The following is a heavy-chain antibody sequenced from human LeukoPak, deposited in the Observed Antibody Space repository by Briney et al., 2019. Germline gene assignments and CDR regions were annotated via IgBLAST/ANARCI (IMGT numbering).Heavy chain of an antibody. CDR2: IYYSGST. CDR3: AGSIVYCSSTSCYFN. CDR1: DGSISSYY. D-gene: IGHD2-2*01. V-gene: IGHV4-59*01. Sequence: SETLSLTCTVSDGSISSYYWSWIRQPPGKGLEWIGYIYYSGSTNYNPSLKSRVTISVDTSKNQFSLKLSSVTAADTAVYYCAGSIVYCSSTSCYFNWGQGTLVTVSS. J-gene: IGHJ4*02.